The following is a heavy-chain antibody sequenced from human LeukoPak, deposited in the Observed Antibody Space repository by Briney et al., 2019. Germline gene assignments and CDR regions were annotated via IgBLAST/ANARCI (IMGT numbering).Heavy chain of an antibody. Sequence: SETLSLTCTVSGASISSSSYYWGWIRQPPGKGLEWIGSIFYGGSTYYNPSLKSRVTISVDTSKNQFSLQLSSVTAADTAVYYCARHVWLQPFDYWGQGTLVTVSS. D-gene: IGHD3-9*01. CDR3: ARHVWLQPFDY. J-gene: IGHJ4*02. CDR2: IFYGGST. V-gene: IGHV4-39*01. CDR1: GASISSSSYY.